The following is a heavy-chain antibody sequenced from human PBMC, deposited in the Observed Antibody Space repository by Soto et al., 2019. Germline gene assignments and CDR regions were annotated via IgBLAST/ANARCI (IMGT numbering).Heavy chain of an antibody. CDR1: GYTFTSYG. Sequence: GASVKVSCKASGYTFTSYGISWVRQAPGQGLEWMGWISAYNGNTNYAQKLQGRVTMTTDTSTSTAYMELRSLRSDDTAVYYCARDGGYCSSTSCYYYGMDVWRQGTTVTVSS. J-gene: IGHJ6*02. CDR3: ARDGGYCSSTSCYYYGMDV. D-gene: IGHD2-2*01. V-gene: IGHV1-18*04. CDR2: ISAYNGNT.